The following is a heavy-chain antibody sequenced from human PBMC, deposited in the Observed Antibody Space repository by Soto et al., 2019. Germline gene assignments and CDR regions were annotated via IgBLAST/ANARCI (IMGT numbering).Heavy chain of an antibody. J-gene: IGHJ6*02. CDR3: ARDYSSGYGMDV. CDR2: MNPNSGNT. Sequence: ASVKVSCKASGYTFTSYDINWVRQATGQGLEWMGWMNPNSGNTDYAQKFQGRVTMTRNTSISTAYMEQSSLRSEDTAVYYCARDYSSGYGMDVWGQGTTVTVSS. D-gene: IGHD6-19*01. V-gene: IGHV1-8*01. CDR1: GYTFTSYD.